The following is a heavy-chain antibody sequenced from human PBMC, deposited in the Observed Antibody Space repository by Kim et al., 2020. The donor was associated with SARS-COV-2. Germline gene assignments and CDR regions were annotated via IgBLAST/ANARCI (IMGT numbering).Heavy chain of an antibody. CDR1: GFSLSTRGVC. CDR3: ARTPTVTTTYYFDH. D-gene: IGHD4-17*01. Sequence: SGPTLVKPTQTLTLTCSFSGFSLSTRGVCVSWIRQPPGKALEWLARIDWDDDKFYSTSLKTRLSISKDTSKNQVVLTMTDMDPVDTATYFCARTPTVTTTYYFDHWGQGSLDTVSS. CDR2: IDWDDDK. J-gene: IGHJ4*02. V-gene: IGHV2-70*17.